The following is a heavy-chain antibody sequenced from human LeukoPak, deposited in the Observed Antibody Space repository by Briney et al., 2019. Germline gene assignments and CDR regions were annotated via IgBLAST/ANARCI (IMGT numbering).Heavy chain of an antibody. CDR2: IIGSGNSI. V-gene: IGHV3-23*01. J-gene: IGHJ5*02. CDR3: AKHGDNVWGSFRFGLDH. D-gene: IGHD3-16*02. Sequence: PGGSLRLSCAASGFTFNTYAMSWVRQAPGKGLEWVSLIIGSGNSIHYAASVKGRFTISRDNFKNTVLLQLNSLRPEDTAVYYCAKHGDNVWGSFRFGLDHWGQGTLVTVSS. CDR1: GFTFNTYA.